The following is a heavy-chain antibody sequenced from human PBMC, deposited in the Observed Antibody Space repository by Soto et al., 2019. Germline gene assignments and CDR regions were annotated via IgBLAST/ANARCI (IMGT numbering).Heavy chain of an antibody. CDR2: IKGDGSEK. J-gene: IGHJ6*02. Sequence: WWSLRLSCLASVFTFTSYWMSWVRQAPGKGLEWVANIKGDGSEKKYVDSVKGRFTISRDNAHNSVSLQMNSLRAEDTALYYCGRDEVRNGVGVWGQGTTVTVSS. CDR1: VFTFTSYW. V-gene: IGHV3-7*01. CDR3: GRDEVRNGVGV.